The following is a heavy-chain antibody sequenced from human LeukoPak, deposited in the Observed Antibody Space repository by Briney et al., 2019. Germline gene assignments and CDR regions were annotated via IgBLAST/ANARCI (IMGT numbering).Heavy chain of an antibody. Sequence: GGSLRLSCAASGFTFSSYWMSWVRRAPGTGREWVANIKQDGSERYYVDSVQGRFTTSRDNAQNSLYLQMNSLRAEDTAVCYCARNGPYCGGDCYLGSFDIWGQETMHTVPS. D-gene: IGHD2-21*02. CDR2: IKQDGSER. V-gene: IGHV3-7*01. CDR3: ARNGPYCGGDCYLGSFDI. CDR1: GFTFSSYW. J-gene: IGHJ3*02.